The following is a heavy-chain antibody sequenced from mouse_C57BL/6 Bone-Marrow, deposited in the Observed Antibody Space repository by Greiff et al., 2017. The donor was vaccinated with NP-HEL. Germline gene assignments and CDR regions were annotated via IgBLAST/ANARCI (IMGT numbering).Heavy chain of an antibody. D-gene: IGHD2-5*01. CDR1: GYTFTSYW. Sequence: VQLQQPGAELVKPGASVKLSCKASGYTFTSYWMQWVKQRPGQGLEWIGEIDPSDSYTNYNQKFKGKATLTVDPSSSTAYMQLSSLTSEDAAVYYCARSTYSNYLDYWGQGTTLTVSS. CDR3: ARSTYSNYLDY. J-gene: IGHJ2*01. V-gene: IGHV1-50*01. CDR2: IDPSDSYT.